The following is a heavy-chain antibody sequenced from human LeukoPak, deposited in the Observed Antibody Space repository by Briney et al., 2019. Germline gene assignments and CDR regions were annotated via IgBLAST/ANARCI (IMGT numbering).Heavy chain of an antibody. CDR2: IYDGGNT. V-gene: IGHV4-61*09. Sequence: SQTLSLTCTVSGGSISSGGYFWTWTRQPAGKGLDWIGHIYDGGNTNYNPSLWSRVTISVNTSKNEFSLKLSSVTAADTAVYFCARGRRRDRDGYKSPGSWFGSWGQGTLVTVSS. J-gene: IGHJ5*01. D-gene: IGHD5-24*01. CDR3: ARGRRRDRDGYKSPGSWFGS. CDR1: GGSISSGGYF.